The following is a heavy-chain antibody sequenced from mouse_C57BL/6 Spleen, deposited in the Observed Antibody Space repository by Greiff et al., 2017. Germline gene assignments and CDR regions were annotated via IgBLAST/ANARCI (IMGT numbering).Heavy chain of an antibody. J-gene: IGHJ3*01. CDR2: ISGGSSTI. CDR3: ARLDYCGSAY. V-gene: IGHV5-17*01. Sequence: EVMLVESGGGLVKPGGSLKLSCAASGFTFSDYGMHWVRQAPEKGLEWVAYISGGSSTIYYADTVKGRFTISRDNAKNTLFLQMTSLRSEDTAMYYCARLDYCGSAYWSQGTLVTVSA. CDR1: GFTFSDYG. D-gene: IGHD1-1*01.